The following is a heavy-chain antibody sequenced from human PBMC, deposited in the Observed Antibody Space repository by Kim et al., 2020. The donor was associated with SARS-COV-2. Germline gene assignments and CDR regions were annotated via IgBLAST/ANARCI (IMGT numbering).Heavy chain of an antibody. D-gene: IGHD1-26*01. CDR1: GGSISSSSHY. J-gene: IGHJ4*02. CDR3: ARETRGSSAIDY. CDR2: VYYSGST. V-gene: IGHV4-39*02. Sequence: SETLSLTCTVSGGSISSSSHYWAWIRQPPGKGLEWIGSVYYSGSTSYNPSLKSRVTIAVDTSKYQFSLKLSSVTAADTALFYCARETRGSSAIDYWGQGT.